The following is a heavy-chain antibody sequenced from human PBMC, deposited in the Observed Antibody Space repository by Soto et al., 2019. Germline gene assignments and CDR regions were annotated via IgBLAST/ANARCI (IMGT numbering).Heavy chain of an antibody. CDR3: AILFCSVEYYYYGMDF. CDR2: IDPSDSYT. Sequence: GESLKISCKGSGYSFTSYWISWVRQMPGKGLEWMGRIDPSDSYTNYSSSFQGHVTISADKSISTAYLQWSSLKASDTAMYYCAILFCSVEYYYYGMDFWGQGTTVTVFS. J-gene: IGHJ6*02. D-gene: IGHD3-9*01. V-gene: IGHV5-10-1*01. CDR1: GYSFTSYW.